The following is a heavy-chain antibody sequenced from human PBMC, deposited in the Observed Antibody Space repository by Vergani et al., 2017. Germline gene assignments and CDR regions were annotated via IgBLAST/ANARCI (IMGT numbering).Heavy chain of an antibody. Sequence: QVQLVESGGGVVQPGRSLRLSCAASGFPFSSYAMHWVRQAPGKGLEWVAVISYDGSNKYYADSVKGRFTISRDNSKNTLYLQMNSLRAEDTAVYYCARGPIAVAGTYYYYYMDVWGKGTTVTVSS. J-gene: IGHJ6*03. CDR1: GFPFSSYA. D-gene: IGHD6-19*01. V-gene: IGHV3-30-3*01. CDR3: ARGPIAVAGTYYYYYMDV. CDR2: ISYDGSNK.